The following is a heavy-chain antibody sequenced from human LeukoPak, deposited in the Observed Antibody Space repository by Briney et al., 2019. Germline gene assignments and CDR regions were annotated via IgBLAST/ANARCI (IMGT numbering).Heavy chain of an antibody. D-gene: IGHD3-9*01. J-gene: IGHJ4*02. CDR3: ASFDGNINLYGVFEY. CDR2: INHSGST. CDR1: GGSFSDYY. V-gene: IGHV4-34*01. Sequence: SETLSLTCAVYGGSFSDYYWSWIRQPPGKGLEWIGEINHSGSTNYNPSLKSRVTISVDTSKNQFSLKLSSVTAADTAVYYCASFDGNINLYGVFEYWGQGTLVTVSS.